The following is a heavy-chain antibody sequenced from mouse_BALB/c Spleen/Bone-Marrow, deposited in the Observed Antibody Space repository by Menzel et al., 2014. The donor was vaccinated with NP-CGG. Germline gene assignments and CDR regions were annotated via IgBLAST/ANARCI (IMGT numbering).Heavy chain of an antibody. CDR1: GFTFSSYG. J-gene: IGHJ2*01. D-gene: IGHD1-1*01. CDR2: ISGGGSYT. Sequence: EVNVVDSGGGLVKPGGSLKLSCAASGFTFSSYGMSWVRQTPEKRLEWVATISGGGSYTYYPDSVKGRFTISRDNAKNNLYLQMSSLRSEDTALYYCARQAGGSGYFDYWGQGTTLTVSS. CDR3: ARQAGGSGYFDY. V-gene: IGHV5-9-2*01.